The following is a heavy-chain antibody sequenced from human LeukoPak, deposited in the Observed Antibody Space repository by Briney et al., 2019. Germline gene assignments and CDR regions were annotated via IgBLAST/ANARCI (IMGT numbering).Heavy chain of an antibody. CDR2: IYHSGSP. CDR1: RGSISSYY. V-gene: IGHV4-59*12. D-gene: IGHD1-26*01. Sequence: SETLSLTCSVSRGSISSYYWNWIRQTPGKGLEWIGEIYHSGSPNYNPSLKSRVTISVDKSKNQFSLNLTSVTAADRAVYFCARAGRRTFAFDIWGPGTLVTVTS. CDR3: ARAGRRTFAFDI. J-gene: IGHJ3*02.